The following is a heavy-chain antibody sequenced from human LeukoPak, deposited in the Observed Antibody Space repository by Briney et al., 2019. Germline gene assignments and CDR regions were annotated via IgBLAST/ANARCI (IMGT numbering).Heavy chain of an antibody. Sequence: GGSLRLSCAASGFTFSSYAVHWVRQAPGRGLEWVAVISYDGSNKYYADSVKGRFSISRDNSENTLYLQMNNLRAEDTAVYYCASTRRIVGANTGMDVWGQGTTVTVSS. J-gene: IGHJ6*02. CDR1: GFTFSSYA. CDR3: ASTRRIVGANTGMDV. V-gene: IGHV3-30-3*01. D-gene: IGHD1-26*01. CDR2: ISYDGSNK.